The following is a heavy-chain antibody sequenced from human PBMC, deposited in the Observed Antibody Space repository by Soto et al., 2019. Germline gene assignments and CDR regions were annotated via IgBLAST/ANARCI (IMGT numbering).Heavy chain of an antibody. J-gene: IGHJ4*02. V-gene: IGHV3-21*01. CDR2: ISSSSSYI. CDR1: GFTFSSYS. CDR3: AKDFEVVAASQGFDS. Sequence: PGGSLRLSCAASGFTFSSYSMNWVRQAPGKGLEWISSISSSSSYIYYADSVKGRFTISRDNAKNSLYLQMNSLRAEDTAVYYCAKDFEVVAASQGFDSWGQGTLVTVSS. D-gene: IGHD2-21*02.